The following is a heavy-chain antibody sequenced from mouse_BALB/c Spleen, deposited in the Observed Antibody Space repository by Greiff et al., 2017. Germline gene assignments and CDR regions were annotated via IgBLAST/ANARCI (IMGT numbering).Heavy chain of an antibody. CDR2: INSNGGST. CDR1: GFTFSSYG. Sequence: EVQVVESGGGLVQPGGSLKLSCAASGFTFSSYGMSWVRQTPDKRLELVATINSNGGSTYYPDSVKGRFTISRDNAKNTLYLQMSSLKSEDTAMYYCARGHYDKYFDVWGAGTTVTVSS. V-gene: IGHV5-6-3*01. J-gene: IGHJ1*01. CDR3: ARGHYDKYFDV. D-gene: IGHD2-4*01.